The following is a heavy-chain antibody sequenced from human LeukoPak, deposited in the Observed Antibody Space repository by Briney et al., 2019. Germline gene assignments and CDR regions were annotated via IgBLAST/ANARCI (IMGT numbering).Heavy chain of an antibody. CDR1: GYTFTSYG. CDR3: ARVLRGLSGSIYMDV. V-gene: IGHV7-4-1*02. Sequence: GASVKVSCKASGYTFTSYGISWVRQAPGQGLEWMGWINTNTGNPTYAQGFTGRFVFSLDTSVSAAYLQISSLKAEDTAVYYCARVLRGLSGSIYMDVWGKGTTVTVSS. CDR2: INTNTGNP. D-gene: IGHD3-3*01. J-gene: IGHJ6*03.